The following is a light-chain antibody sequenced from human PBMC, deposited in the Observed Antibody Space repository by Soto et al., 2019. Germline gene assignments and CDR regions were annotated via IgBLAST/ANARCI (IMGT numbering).Light chain of an antibody. CDR3: GTWDSSLTPGVYV. CDR1: SSTIWDNY. CDR2: QND. Sequence: QSVLPQPPSVSAAPGQKHTIIYNRSSSTIWDNYVSWYLQLPGTAPKLLIYQNDKRPSGIPDRFSGSKSGTSATLGITGLRTGDEADYYCGTWDSSLTPGVYVFGSGTKVTV. J-gene: IGLJ1*01. V-gene: IGLV1-51*02.